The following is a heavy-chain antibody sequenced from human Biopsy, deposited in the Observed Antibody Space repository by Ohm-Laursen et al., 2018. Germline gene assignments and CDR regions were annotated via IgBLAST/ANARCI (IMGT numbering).Heavy chain of an antibody. CDR3: ARDALGGGSYRFFY. J-gene: IGHJ4*02. V-gene: IGHV1-69*13. CDR1: GYTSTSHD. Sequence: GASVKVSCKASGYTSTSHDINWVRQAPGQGLEWLGGNIPILGTANYAQKFQGRVTITADESTSTAYMELSSLRSDDTAVYYCARDALGGGSYRFFYWGQGSLVTVSS. D-gene: IGHD1-26*01. CDR2: NIPILGTA.